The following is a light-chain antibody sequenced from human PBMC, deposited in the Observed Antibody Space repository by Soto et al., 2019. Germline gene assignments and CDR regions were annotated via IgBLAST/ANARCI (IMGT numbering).Light chain of an antibody. V-gene: IGKV3-11*01. CDR3: QQRSNWPPVT. CDR1: QSVSSY. CDR2: DAS. J-gene: IGKJ4*01. Sequence: EIVLTQSPATLSLSPGERATLSCRASQSVSSYLAWYQQKPGQAPRLLIYDASNRATGIAARFSGSGSGTDFTLTISSLEPEDFAIYYCQQRSNWPPVTFGGGTKVVIK.